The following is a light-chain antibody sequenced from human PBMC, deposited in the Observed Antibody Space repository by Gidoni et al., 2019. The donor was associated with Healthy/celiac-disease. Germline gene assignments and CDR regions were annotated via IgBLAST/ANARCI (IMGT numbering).Light chain of an antibody. CDR2: AAS. Sequence: ESVLTQSPATLSLSPGERATLSCRASQSVSSYLAWYQQKPGQAPRLLIYAASNRATGIPARFSGSGSGTDFTLTISSLEPEDFAAYYCQQRSNWHPLTFGGGTKVEIK. CDR3: QQRSNWHPLT. V-gene: IGKV3-11*01. CDR1: QSVSSY. J-gene: IGKJ4*01.